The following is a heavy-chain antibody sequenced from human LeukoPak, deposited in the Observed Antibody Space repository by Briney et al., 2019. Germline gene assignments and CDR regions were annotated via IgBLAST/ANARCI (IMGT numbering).Heavy chain of an antibody. CDR1: GFTFSSHW. D-gene: IGHD3-9*01. Sequence: PGGSLRLSCAASGFTFSSHWMSWVRQAPGKGLEWVANIKQDGSEKYYVDSVKGRFTISRDNAKNSLYLQMNSLRAEDTAVYYCASGRYFDWSAYFDYWGQGTLVTVSS. CDR2: IKQDGSEK. CDR3: ASGRYFDWSAYFDY. J-gene: IGHJ4*02. V-gene: IGHV3-7*01.